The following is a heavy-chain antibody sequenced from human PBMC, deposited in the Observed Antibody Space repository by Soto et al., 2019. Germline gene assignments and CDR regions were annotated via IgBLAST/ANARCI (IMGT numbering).Heavy chain of an antibody. CDR1: GFTFSSYW. V-gene: IGHV3-7*03. CDR2: IKQDGSEK. D-gene: IGHD2-15*01. Sequence: PGGSLRLSCAASGFTFSSYWMSWVRQAPGKGLEWVANIKQDGSEKYYVDSVKGRFTISRDNAKNSLYLQMNSLRAEDTAVYYCARADCSGASCYWPNPYYYYGMDVLGQGTTVTVSS. J-gene: IGHJ6*02. CDR3: ARADCSGASCYWPNPYYYYGMDV.